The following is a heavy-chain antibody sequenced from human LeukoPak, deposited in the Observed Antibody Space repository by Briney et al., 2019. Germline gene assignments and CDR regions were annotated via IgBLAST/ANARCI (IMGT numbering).Heavy chain of an antibody. J-gene: IGHJ4*02. CDR1: GGSISSGSYY. D-gene: IGHD3-9*01. V-gene: IGHV4-61*02. Sequence: PSQTLSLTCTVSGGSISSGSYYWSWIRQPAGKGLEWIGRIYTSGSTNYNPSLKSRVTISVDTSKNQFSLKLSSVTAADTAVYYCARDPGIDYYFDYWGQGTLVTVSS. CDR2: IYTSGST. CDR3: ARDPGIDYYFDY.